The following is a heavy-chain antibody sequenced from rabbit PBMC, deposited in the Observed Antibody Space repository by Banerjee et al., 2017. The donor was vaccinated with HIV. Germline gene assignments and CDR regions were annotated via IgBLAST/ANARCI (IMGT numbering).Heavy chain of an antibody. V-gene: IGHV1S40*01. J-gene: IGHJ4*01. CDR2: IYAGSSGST. D-gene: IGHD3-1*01. CDR1: GFSFSSGYN. CDR3: ARGMGGPGYAAWGYAPFNL. Sequence: QSLEESGGDLVKPGASLPLTCQAPGFSFSSGYNLCWSGQVPGRGREWIACIYAGSSGSTYYASWAKGRFTISKTSSTTVTLQMTSLTAADTATYFCARGMGGPGYAAWGYAPFNLWGPGTLVTVS.